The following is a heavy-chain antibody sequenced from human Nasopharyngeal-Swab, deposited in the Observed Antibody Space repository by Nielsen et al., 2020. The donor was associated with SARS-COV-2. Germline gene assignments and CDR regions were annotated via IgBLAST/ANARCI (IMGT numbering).Heavy chain of an antibody. V-gene: IGHV3-30*19. J-gene: IGHJ4*02. Sequence: GESLKISCAASGFTFSRYGMHWVRQDPGKGLEWVAVIWYDGSNKYYADSVKGRFTISRDNSKKTLYLQMNSLRAEDTAVYYCSREGYYDSSGPSYFDYWGQGTLVTVSS. CDR1: GFTFSRYG. CDR2: IWYDGSNK. CDR3: SREGYYDSSGPSYFDY. D-gene: IGHD3-22*01.